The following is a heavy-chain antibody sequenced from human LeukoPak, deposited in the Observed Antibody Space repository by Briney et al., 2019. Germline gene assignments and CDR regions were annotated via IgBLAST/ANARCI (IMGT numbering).Heavy chain of an antibody. J-gene: IGHJ4*02. CDR1: GFTFSSYW. CDR3: ARGIGAVDLIDY. Sequence: PGGSLRLSRAASGFTFSSYWMSWVRQAPGKGLEWVANIKQDGSEKYYVDSVKGRFTISRDNAKNSLYLQMNSLRVDDTAVYYCARGIGAVDLIDYWGQGTLVTVSS. V-gene: IGHV3-7*01. CDR2: IKQDGSEK. D-gene: IGHD6-19*01.